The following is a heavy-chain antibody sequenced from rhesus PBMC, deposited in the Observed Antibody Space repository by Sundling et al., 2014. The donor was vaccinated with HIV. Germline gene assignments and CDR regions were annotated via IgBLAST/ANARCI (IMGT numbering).Heavy chain of an antibody. D-gene: IGHD3-28*01. CDR1: GGSISGGHY. CDR2: IYGSSAST. CDR3: AKIGGSYDSGYYTRHVLGY. J-gene: IGHJ4*01. V-gene: IGHV4-143*01. Sequence: QVQLQESGPGLVTPSETLSLTCAVSGGSISGGHYWSWVRQPPGKGLEWIGNIYGSSASTNYNPSLKSRVTISKDTSKNQFSLKLSSVTAADTAVYYCAKIGGSYDSGYYTRHVLGYWGQGVLVTVSS.